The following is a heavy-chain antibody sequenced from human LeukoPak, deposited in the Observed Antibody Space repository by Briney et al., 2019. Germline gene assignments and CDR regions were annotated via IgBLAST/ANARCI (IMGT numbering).Heavy chain of an antibody. V-gene: IGHV3-21*01. CDR2: ISSSNSYR. CDR3: ARVEAAASYGMDV. CDR1: GFTFSTYA. J-gene: IGHJ6*02. D-gene: IGHD6-13*01. Sequence: GGSLRLSCVVSGFTFSTYAMNWVRQAPGKGLEWVSSISSSNSYRYYADSVKDRFTISRDNAKNSLYLQMNSVRAEDTAVYYCARVEAAASYGMDVWGQGTTVTVSS.